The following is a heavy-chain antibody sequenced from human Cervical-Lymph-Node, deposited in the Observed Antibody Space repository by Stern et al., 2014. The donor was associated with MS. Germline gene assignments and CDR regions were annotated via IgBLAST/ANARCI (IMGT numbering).Heavy chain of an antibody. CDR3: ARDSGITMVRGTVYYYYYGMDV. V-gene: IGHV4-61*02. CDR1: GGSISSGSYY. CDR2: IYTSGST. D-gene: IGHD3-10*01. J-gene: IGHJ6*02. Sequence: QLQLQESGPGLVKPSQTLSLTCTVSGGSISSGSYYWSWIRQPAGKGLEXIGRIYTSGSTNYNPSLKSRVTIPVSTSKNHFSLKLSSVTAADTAVYYCARDSGITMVRGTVYYYYYGMDVWGQGTTVTVSS.